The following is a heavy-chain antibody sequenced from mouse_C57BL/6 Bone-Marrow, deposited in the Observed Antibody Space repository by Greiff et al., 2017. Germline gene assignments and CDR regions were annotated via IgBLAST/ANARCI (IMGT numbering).Heavy chain of an antibody. D-gene: IGHD1-1*01. J-gene: IGHJ2*01. CDR3: ARRGTTVVGRYYCDY. CDR2: IYPGSGST. Sequence: QVQLQQPGAELVKPGASVKMSCKASGYTFTSYWITWVKQRPGQGLEWIGDIYPGSGSTNYNESFTSKATLTVYTASSTAYLHLSILTSADSAVYYCARRGTTVVGRYYCDYWGQGTTLTVSS. V-gene: IGHV1-55*01. CDR1: GYTFTSYW.